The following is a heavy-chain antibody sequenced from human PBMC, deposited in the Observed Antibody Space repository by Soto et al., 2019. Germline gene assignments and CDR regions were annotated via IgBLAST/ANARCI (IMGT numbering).Heavy chain of an antibody. Sequence: QVQLVQSGAEVQKPGSSVKVSCKASGGTFSSYAISWVRQAPGQGLEWMGGIIPIFGTANYAQKFQGRVTITADESTSTAYMELSSLRSEDTAVYYCARDNNVVVPAAMPRGYSSSWDYYYYGMDVWGQGTTVTVSS. J-gene: IGHJ6*02. CDR2: IIPIFGTA. CDR3: ARDNNVVVPAAMPRGYSSSWDYYYYGMDV. D-gene: IGHD2-2*01. CDR1: GGTFSSYA. V-gene: IGHV1-69*01.